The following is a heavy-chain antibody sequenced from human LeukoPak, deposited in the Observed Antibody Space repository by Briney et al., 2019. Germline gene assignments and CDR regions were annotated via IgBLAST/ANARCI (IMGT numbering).Heavy chain of an antibody. Sequence: PGRSLRLSCAASGFTFDDYAMHWVRHAPGKGLEWVSGISWNSGSIGYADSVKGRFTISRDNAKNSPYLQMNSLRAEDTALYYCAKDMNYGDYGDAFDIWGQGTMVTVSS. V-gene: IGHV3-9*01. CDR1: GFTFDDYA. CDR2: ISWNSGSI. D-gene: IGHD4-17*01. J-gene: IGHJ3*02. CDR3: AKDMNYGDYGDAFDI.